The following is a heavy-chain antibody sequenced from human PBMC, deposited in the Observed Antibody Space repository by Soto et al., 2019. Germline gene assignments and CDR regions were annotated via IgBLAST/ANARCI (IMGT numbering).Heavy chain of an antibody. Sequence: PSETLSLTCTVSGASLTTYYWSWIRQPPGKGLEWIGYISYSGTTNYSPSLESRVTISVDTSKNQFSLKLSSVTAADTAVYYCARHTPAISISDHWGQGTLVTVSS. CDR1: GASLTTYY. CDR3: ARHTPAISISDH. D-gene: IGHD2-15*01. J-gene: IGHJ4*02. CDR2: ISYSGTT. V-gene: IGHV4-59*08.